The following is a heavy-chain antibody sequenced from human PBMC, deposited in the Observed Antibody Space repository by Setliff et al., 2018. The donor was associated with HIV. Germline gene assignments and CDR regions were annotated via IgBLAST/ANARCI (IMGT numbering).Heavy chain of an antibody. CDR3: ARDYYDSSGYIFFPGLPDY. CDR2: INPSGGST. CDR1: GYTFTSYY. V-gene: IGHV1-46*01. Sequence: ASVKVSCKASGYTFTSYYMHWVRQAPGQGLEWMGIINPSGGSTSYAQKFQGRVTMTRDTCTSTVYMELSSLRSEDTAVYYCARDYYDSSGYIFFPGLPDYWGQGTLVTVSS. J-gene: IGHJ4*02. D-gene: IGHD3-22*01.